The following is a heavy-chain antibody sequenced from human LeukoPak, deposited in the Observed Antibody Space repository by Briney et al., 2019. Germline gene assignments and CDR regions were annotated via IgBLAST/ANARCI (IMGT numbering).Heavy chain of an antibody. CDR1: GFTVSSNY. CDR2: IYSGGGT. V-gene: IGHV3-53*01. D-gene: IGHD2-2*02. CDR3: ARDLGYCSSTSCYNGMDV. J-gene: IGHJ6*02. Sequence: GGSLRLSCAASGFTVSSNYMSWVRQAPGKGLEWVSVIYSGGGTYYADSVKGRFTISRDNSKNTLYLQMNSLRAEDTAVYYCARDLGYCSSTSCYNGMDVWGQGTTVTVSS.